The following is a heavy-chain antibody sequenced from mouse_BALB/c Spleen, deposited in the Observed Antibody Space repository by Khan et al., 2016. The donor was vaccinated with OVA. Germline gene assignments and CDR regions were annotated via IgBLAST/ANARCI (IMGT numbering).Heavy chain of an antibody. D-gene: IGHD2-12*01. CDR1: GYSFTVYY. CDR2: VNPNNGDT. J-gene: IGHJ3*01. V-gene: IGHV1-26*01. Sequence: EVQLQQSGPDLVKPGASVKISCKASGYSFTVYYMTWVKQSHGKSPEWIGRVNPNNGDTNYNQNFKGKAILTVDKSSNTAYMELRSLTSEDSAVFYCARVYEFFPYCGQVTLVTVSA. CDR3: ARVYEFFPY.